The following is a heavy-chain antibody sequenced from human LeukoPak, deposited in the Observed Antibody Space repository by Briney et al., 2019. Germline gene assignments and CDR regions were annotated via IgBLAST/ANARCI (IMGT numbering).Heavy chain of an antibody. Sequence: KPSETLSLTCTVSGGSISSYYWSWIRQPPGKGLEWIGRIYTSGSTNYNPSLKSRVTMSVDTSKNQFSLKLSSVTAADTAVYYCARETVVAAIVTYYYYYYMGVWGKGTTVTVSS. CDR3: ARETVVAAIVTYYYYYYMGV. J-gene: IGHJ6*03. CDR2: IYTSGST. D-gene: IGHD2-15*01. CDR1: GGSISSYY. V-gene: IGHV4-4*07.